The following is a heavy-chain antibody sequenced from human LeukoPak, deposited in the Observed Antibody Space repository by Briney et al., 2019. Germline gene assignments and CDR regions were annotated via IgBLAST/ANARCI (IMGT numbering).Heavy chain of an antibody. V-gene: IGHV3-33*01. CDR3: ARDLSIADRDYGMDV. J-gene: IGHJ6*02. CDR2: IWYDGSNK. D-gene: IGHD6-6*01. CDR1: GFTFSSYG. Sequence: GRSLRLSCAVSGFTFSSYGMHWVRQARGKGLEWVAVIWYDGSNKHYPVSVKDRFTSSRDNSKNTLYLQMNLLRAEHTAVYYCARDLSIADRDYGMDVWGQGTTVTVSS.